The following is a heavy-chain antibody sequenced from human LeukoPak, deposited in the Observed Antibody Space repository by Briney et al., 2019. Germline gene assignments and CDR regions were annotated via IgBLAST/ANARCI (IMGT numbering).Heavy chain of an antibody. D-gene: IGHD6-19*01. CDR2: MNPNSGNT. CDR3: ARCSGWYFEYYYYYTDV. Sequence: GASVKVSCKASGYTFTSYDINWVRQATGQGLEWMGWMNPNSGNTGYAQKFQGRVTITRNTSISTAYMELSSLRSEDTAVYYCARCSGWYFEYYYYYTDVWGKGTTVTVSS. CDR1: GYTFTSYD. J-gene: IGHJ6*03. V-gene: IGHV1-8*03.